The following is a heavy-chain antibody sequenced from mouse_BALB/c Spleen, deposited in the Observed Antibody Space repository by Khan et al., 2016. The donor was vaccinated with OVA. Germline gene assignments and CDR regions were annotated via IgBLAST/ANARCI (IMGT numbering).Heavy chain of an antibody. J-gene: IGHJ2*01. CDR2: ISYSGNT. CDR3: ERVHGGDFDY. CDR1: GYSITSDYA. Sequence: EVKLLESGPGLVKPSQSLSLTCTVTGYSITSDYAWNWIRQFPGNKLEWLGYISYSGNTKYNPSLKSRISVTRDTSKNQFFLQLNSVTTEDTATYYCERVHGGDFDYWGQGTTLTVSS. V-gene: IGHV3-2*02.